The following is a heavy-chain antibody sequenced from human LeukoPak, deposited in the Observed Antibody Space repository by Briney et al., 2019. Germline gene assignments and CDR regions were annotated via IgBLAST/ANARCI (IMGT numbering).Heavy chain of an antibody. V-gene: IGHV4-61*10. J-gene: IGHJ4*02. Sequence: SQTLSLTCTVSGGSVSSGNYYWTWIRQPAGKGLEWIGYIYYSGSTNYNPSLKSRVTISVDTSKNQFSLKLSSVTAADTAVYYCARVSMAVAGPVDYWGQGTLVTVSS. CDR1: GGSVSSGNYY. CDR2: IYYSGST. D-gene: IGHD6-19*01. CDR3: ARVSMAVAGPVDY.